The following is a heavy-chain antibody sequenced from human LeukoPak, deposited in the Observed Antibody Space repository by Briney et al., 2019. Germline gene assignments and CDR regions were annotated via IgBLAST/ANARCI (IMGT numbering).Heavy chain of an antibody. J-gene: IGHJ4*02. Sequence: PWGSLRLSCAASGFTSSSYSMTWVRQAPGKGLEWVSSINSSSSYIYYADSVTRRFPISRDNATTSLYLQMNRLRAEDTAVYYCARAGVGAYFDYWGQGTLVTVSS. D-gene: IGHD1-26*01. CDR2: INSSSSYI. CDR1: GFTSSSYS. CDR3: ARAGVGAYFDY. V-gene: IGHV3-21*01.